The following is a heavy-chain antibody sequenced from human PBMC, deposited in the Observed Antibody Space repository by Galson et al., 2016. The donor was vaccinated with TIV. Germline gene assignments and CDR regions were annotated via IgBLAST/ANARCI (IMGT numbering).Heavy chain of an antibody. V-gene: IGHV3-11*01. D-gene: IGHD6-6*01. Sequence: SLRLSCAAPGFRFSDYYMNWIRQAPGKGLEWVSYISSSGLSTYYVDSVKGRFTISRDNAKNSLSLQMNSLRAEDTAVYYCARSIHFMHNWFDPWGQGTLVTVSS. CDR3: ARSIHFMHNWFDP. J-gene: IGHJ5*02. CDR2: ISSSGLST. CDR1: GFRFSDYY.